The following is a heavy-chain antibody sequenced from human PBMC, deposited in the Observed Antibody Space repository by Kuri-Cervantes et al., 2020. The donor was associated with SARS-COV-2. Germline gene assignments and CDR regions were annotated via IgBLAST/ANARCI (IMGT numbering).Heavy chain of an antibody. CDR3: ARTTYGSGSYWDDAFDI. D-gene: IGHD3-10*01. J-gene: IGHJ3*02. V-gene: IGHV3-7*01. CDR1: GFTFSSYW. Sequence: GESLKISCAASGFTFSSYWMSWVRRAPGKGLEWVANIKQDGSEKYYVDSVKGRFTISRDNAKNSLYLQMNSLRAEDTAVYYCARTTYGSGSYWDDAFDIWGQGTMVTVSS. CDR2: IKQDGSEK.